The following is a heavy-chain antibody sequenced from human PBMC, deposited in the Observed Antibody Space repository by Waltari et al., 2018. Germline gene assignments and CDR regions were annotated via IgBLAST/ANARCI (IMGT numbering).Heavy chain of an antibody. CDR3: ARVWRYNWNDREGAFEI. D-gene: IGHD1-20*01. V-gene: IGHV4-34*02. Sequence: QVHLQQWGAGLLKPSETLSLTCAVFGGSFSGYYWTWIRQPPGKGLEWIGELNYVGNAYYNPSLRSRVTRSVDTSRNQISLNLKSVTAADTAVYYCARVWRYNWNDREGAFEIWGQGTMVTVSS. J-gene: IGHJ3*02. CDR2: LNYVGNA. CDR1: GGSFSGYY.